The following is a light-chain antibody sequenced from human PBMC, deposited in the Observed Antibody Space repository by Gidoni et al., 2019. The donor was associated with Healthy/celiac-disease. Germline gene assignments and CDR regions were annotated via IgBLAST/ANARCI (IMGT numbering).Light chain of an antibody. CDR1: QGISSW. J-gene: IGKJ5*01. Sequence: DIQMTQSPSSVSASVGDRVTITCRESQGISSWLAWYQQKPRFSGSGSGTDFTLTISSLQPEDFATYYCQQANSFPRITFGQGTRLEIK. CDR3: QQANSFPRIT. V-gene: IGKV1-12*01.